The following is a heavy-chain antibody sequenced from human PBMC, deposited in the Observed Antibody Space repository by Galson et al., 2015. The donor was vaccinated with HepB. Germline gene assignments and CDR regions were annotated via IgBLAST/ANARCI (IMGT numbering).Heavy chain of an antibody. J-gene: IGHJ4*02. CDR3: ATGMASHFDY. V-gene: IGHV1-2*02. Sequence: SCKASGYTFTGYYIHWVRQAPAQGLEWMGWINPNSGGRNYAQKFQGRVTMTRDTSSSTAYMELSGLRSDDTAVYYCATGMASHFDYWGQGTLVTVSS. D-gene: IGHD1-14*01. CDR2: INPNSGGR. CDR1: GYTFTGYY.